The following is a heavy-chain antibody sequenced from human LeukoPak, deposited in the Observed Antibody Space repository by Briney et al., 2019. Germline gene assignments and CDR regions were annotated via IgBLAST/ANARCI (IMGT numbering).Heavy chain of an antibody. Sequence: AGGSLRLSCAASGFTFSNYWMSWVRQAPGKGLEWVAHINQDGSEEHYMDSVKARFIIPRDNAKNSLSLQMDSLRAEDTAVYYCVRDGGVSGYDLLDYWGQGTLVTVSS. V-gene: IGHV3-7*01. CDR3: VRDGGVSGYDLLDY. CDR2: INQDGSEE. D-gene: IGHD5-12*01. J-gene: IGHJ4*02. CDR1: GFTFSNYW.